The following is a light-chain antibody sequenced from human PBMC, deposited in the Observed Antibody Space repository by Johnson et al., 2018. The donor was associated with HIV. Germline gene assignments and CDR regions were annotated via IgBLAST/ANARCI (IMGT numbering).Light chain of an antibody. CDR2: DNN. CDR1: SSNIGNNY. Sequence: QSVLTQPPSVSAAPGQKVTISCSGSSSNIGNNYVYWYQQLPGTAPKLLIYDNNKRPSGIPDRFSGSKSGTSATLGITGLQTGDEADYYCGTWDSSLSAGVFGTGNKVSVL. CDR3: GTWDSSLSAGV. V-gene: IGLV1-51*01. J-gene: IGLJ1*01.